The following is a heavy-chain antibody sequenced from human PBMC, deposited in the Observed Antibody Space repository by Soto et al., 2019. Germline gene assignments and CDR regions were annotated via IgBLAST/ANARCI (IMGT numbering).Heavy chain of an antibody. CDR2: IYYSGST. V-gene: IGHV4-31*03. Sequence: QVQLQESGPGLVKPSQTPSLTCTVTGGCICSGGYYWSWIRQHPGKGLEWIGYIYYSGSTYYNPSLKSRVTISVDTSKNQFSLKLSSATAADTAVYYCARDQSYGAGFDFWGQGTLVTVSS. CDR3: ARDQSYGAGFDF. D-gene: IGHD1-26*01. CDR1: GGCICSGGYY. J-gene: IGHJ4*02.